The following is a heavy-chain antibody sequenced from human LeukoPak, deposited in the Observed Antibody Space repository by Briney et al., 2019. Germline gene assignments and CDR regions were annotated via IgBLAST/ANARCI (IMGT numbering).Heavy chain of an antibody. V-gene: IGHV3-48*03. J-gene: IGHJ6*04. Sequence: GGSLRLSCAASGVTCSSYEMNWVRQAPGKGLEWVSYISSSGSTIYYADSVKGRFTISRDNAKNSLYLQTNSLRAEDTAVYYCAELGITMIGGVWGKGTTVTISS. CDR3: AELGITMIGGV. D-gene: IGHD3-10*02. CDR2: ISSSGSTI. CDR1: GVTCSSYE.